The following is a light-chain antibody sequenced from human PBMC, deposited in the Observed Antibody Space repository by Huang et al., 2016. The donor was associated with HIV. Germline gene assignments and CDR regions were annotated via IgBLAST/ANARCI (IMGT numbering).Light chain of an antibody. J-gene: IGKJ4*01. Sequence: ILLTQFPATLSVSPGQRVTLSCRASQCVGGKLAWYQQRPGQAPRLLIYGASTRVPTIPDRFSGSGSGTEFTLTIISLQSEDFAVYYCQQYDTWPPLTFGGGTKV. CDR3: QQYDTWPPLT. CDR2: GAS. CDR1: QCVGGK. V-gene: IGKV3-15*01.